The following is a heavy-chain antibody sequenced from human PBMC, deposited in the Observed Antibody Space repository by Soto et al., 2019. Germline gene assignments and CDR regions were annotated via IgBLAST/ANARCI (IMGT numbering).Heavy chain of an antibody. CDR3: ARLPVAAD. J-gene: IGHJ4*02. CDR2: IYYSGST. CDR1: GGSISSGGYY. V-gene: IGHV4-39*01. Sequence: SETLSLTCTVSGGSISSGGYYWSWIRQPPGKGLEWIGSIYYSGSTFYNPSLKSRVTISVDTSKNQFSLRLSSVTAADTAVYYCARLPVAADWGQGTLVTVSS. D-gene: IGHD6-19*01.